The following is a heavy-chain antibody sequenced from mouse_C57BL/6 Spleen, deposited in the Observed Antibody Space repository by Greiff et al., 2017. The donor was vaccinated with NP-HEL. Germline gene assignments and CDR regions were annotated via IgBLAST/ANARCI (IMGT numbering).Heavy chain of an antibody. J-gene: IGHJ1*03. D-gene: IGHD2-10*01. CDR2: ISYDGSN. Sequence: EVKLMESGPGLVKPSQSLSLTCSVTGYSITSGYYWNWIRQFPGNKLEWMGYISYDGSNNYNPSLKNRISITRDTSKNQFFLKLNSVTTEDTATYYCAREPLLRYFDVWGTGTTVTVSS. CDR3: AREPLLRYFDV. CDR1: GYSITSGYY. V-gene: IGHV3-6*01.